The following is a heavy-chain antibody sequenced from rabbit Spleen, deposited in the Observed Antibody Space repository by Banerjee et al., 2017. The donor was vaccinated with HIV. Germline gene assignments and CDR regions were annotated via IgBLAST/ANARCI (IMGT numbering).Heavy chain of an antibody. D-gene: IGHD1-1*01. CDR2: INIVTGKD. Sequence: QSLEESGGDLVKPGASLTLTCTASGVSFNDKDVMCWVRQAPGKGLEWIACINIVTGKDVYATWAKGRFIMSRTSSTTVTLQMTSLTAADTATYFCARDTSSSFSSYGMDLWGPGTLVTVS. CDR3: ARDTSSSFSSYGMDL. CDR1: GVSFNDKDV. J-gene: IGHJ6*01. V-gene: IGHV1S40*01.